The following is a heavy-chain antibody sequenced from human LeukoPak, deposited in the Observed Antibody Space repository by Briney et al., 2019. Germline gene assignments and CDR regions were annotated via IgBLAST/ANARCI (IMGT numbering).Heavy chain of an antibody. Sequence: SETLSLTCAVYGGSFSGYYWSWIRQPPGKGLEWIGEINHSRSTNYNPSLKSRVTISVDTSKNQFSLKLSSVTAADTAVYYCAREHTYYYGSGSPAWSAGFEEYFDYWGQGTLVTVSS. CDR2: INHSRST. J-gene: IGHJ4*02. V-gene: IGHV4-34*01. D-gene: IGHD3-10*01. CDR3: AREHTYYYGSGSPAWSAGFEEYFDY. CDR1: GGSFSGYY.